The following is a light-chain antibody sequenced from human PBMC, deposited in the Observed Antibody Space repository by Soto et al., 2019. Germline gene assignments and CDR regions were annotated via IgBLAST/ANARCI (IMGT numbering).Light chain of an antibody. CDR1: SGDVGGYNY. V-gene: IGLV2-11*01. J-gene: IGLJ3*02. CDR3: CSYAGSFTWV. Sequence: QSALTQPRSVSGSPGQSVTISCTGTSGDVGGYNYVSWYQQHPGKAPNLMIYTVTDRPLGVPDSFSGSKSGNTASLTISGLQAEDEADYYCCSYAGSFTWVFGGGTKLTVL. CDR2: TVT.